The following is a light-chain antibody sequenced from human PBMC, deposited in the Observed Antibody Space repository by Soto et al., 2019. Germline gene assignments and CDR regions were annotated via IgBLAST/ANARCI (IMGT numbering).Light chain of an antibody. CDR2: GAS. CDR3: QHYGSSPRT. J-gene: IGKJ1*01. CDR1: QSVSSRS. Sequence: EIVLTQSPGTLSLSPGERATLSCRASQSVSSRSVAWYQQKPGQAPRLLIYGASSRATGIPDRFSGSGSGTDFTLTSSRLEPEDFAVYYCQHYGSSPRTFDQGTKVEVK. V-gene: IGKV3-20*01.